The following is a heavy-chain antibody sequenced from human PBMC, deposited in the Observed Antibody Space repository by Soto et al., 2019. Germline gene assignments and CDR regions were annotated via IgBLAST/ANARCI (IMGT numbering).Heavy chain of an antibody. D-gene: IGHD4-17*01. Sequence: QVQLVQSRAEVKKPGASVKVSCRASGYTFASYDINWVRQATGQGLEWMGWMDPISGNTGSAQKFQGRVTMTRSTSISTAYMELSSLTSEDTAVYYCARRRGDYRSNDYWGQGTLVTVSS. CDR1: GYTFASYD. V-gene: IGHV1-8*01. J-gene: IGHJ4*02. CDR3: ARRRGDYRSNDY. CDR2: MDPISGNT.